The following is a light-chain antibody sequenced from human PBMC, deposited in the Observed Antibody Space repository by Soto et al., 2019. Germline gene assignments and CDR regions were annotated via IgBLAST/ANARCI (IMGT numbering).Light chain of an antibody. V-gene: IGKV1-6*01. CDR3: LQDYNYPWT. Sequence: AIQMTQSPSSLSASVGDRVTITCRASQDISSDLGWYQQKPGKAPKLLIYGTFTLPSGVPSRFSGSASGTDFTLTISSLQPEDSATYYCLQDYNYPWTFGQGTKVEIK. CDR1: QDISSD. CDR2: GTF. J-gene: IGKJ1*01.